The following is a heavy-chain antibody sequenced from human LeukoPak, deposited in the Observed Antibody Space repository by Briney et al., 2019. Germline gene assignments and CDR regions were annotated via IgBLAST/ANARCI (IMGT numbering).Heavy chain of an antibody. CDR3: VKDRPCETCMPMDA. CDR1: GFTFTDYS. Sequence: GGSLRLSCAASGFTFTDYSMSWVRQAPGKGLEWVSGLGRSGENRYYATSVRGRFSISRDSSKETVYLQMNSLRADDTAIYYCVKDRPCETCMPMDAWGQGTTVTVSS. J-gene: IGHJ6*02. CDR2: LGRSGENR. D-gene: IGHD2-2*01. V-gene: IGHV3-23*01.